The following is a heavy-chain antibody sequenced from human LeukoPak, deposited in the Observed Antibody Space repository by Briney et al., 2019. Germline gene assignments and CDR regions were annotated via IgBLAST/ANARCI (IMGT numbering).Heavy chain of an antibody. V-gene: IGHV1-46*01. CDR3: ARDYACSSTGIYYFDY. J-gene: IGHJ4*02. CDR2: INPSGGST. D-gene: IGHD6-6*01. Sequence: ASVKVSCKASGYTFTSYYMHWVRQAPGQGLEWMGIINPSGGSTSYAQKFQGRVTMTRDTSTSTVYMELSSLRSEDTAVYYCARDYACSSTGIYYFDYWGQGTLVTVSS. CDR1: GYTFTSYY.